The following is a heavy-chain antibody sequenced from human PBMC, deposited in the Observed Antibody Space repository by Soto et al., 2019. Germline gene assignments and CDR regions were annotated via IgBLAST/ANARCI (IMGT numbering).Heavy chain of an antibody. V-gene: IGHV4-59*06. Sequence: SETLSLTCTVSGGSISSYYWSWIRQHPGKALEWIGYIYYSGSTYYNPSLESRVSISGDTSKNQFSLKLSSVTAADTAVYYCARRSTDFWSGYSSYFDYRGQGALVTVSS. CDR2: IYYSGST. CDR3: ARRSTDFWSGYSSYFDY. D-gene: IGHD3-3*01. J-gene: IGHJ4*02. CDR1: GGSISSYY.